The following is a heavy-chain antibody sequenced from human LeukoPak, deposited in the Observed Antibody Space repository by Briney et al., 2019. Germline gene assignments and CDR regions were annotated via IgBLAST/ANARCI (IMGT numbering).Heavy chain of an antibody. CDR3: ARDQGIAVAGKGSLVDY. Sequence: QPGRSLRLSCAASGFTFSSYGMHWVRQAPGKGLEWVAVIWYDGSNKYYADSVKGRFTISRDNSKNTLYLQMNSLRAEDTAVYYCARDQGIAVAGKGSLVDYWGQGTLVTVSS. CDR2: IWYDGSNK. J-gene: IGHJ4*02. D-gene: IGHD6-19*01. CDR1: GFTFSSYG. V-gene: IGHV3-33*01.